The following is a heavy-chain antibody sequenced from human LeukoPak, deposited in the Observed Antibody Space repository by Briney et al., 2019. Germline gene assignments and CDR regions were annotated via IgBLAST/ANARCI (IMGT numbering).Heavy chain of an antibody. Sequence: GGSLRLSCAASGFTFTNYAMTWVRRAPGKGLEWVSSISASGVMTYYADSVKGRFTFSRDTSKNSLYLQMSSLTAADTAVYYCAKDRSIGTYYTFDHWGQGTLVTVSS. CDR1: GFTFTNYA. D-gene: IGHD1-26*01. J-gene: IGHJ4*02. CDR2: ISASGVMT. V-gene: IGHV3-23*01. CDR3: AKDRSIGTYYTFDH.